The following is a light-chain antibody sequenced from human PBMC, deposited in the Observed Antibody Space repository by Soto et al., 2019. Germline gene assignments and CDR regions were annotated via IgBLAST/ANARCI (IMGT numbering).Light chain of an antibody. CDR2: GAS. Sequence: EIVMTQSPATLSVSPGERATLSCRTSQSVSSNLAWYQHKPGQAPRLLIYGASTRATGIPDRFSGSGSGTDFTLTISRLEPEDFAVYYCQHYGNSLFTFGPGTKVDIK. CDR3: QHYGNSLFT. CDR1: QSVSSN. V-gene: IGKV3-15*01. J-gene: IGKJ3*01.